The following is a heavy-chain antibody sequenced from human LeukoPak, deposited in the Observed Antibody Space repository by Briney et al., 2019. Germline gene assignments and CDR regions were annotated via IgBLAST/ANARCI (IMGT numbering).Heavy chain of an antibody. J-gene: IGHJ4*02. CDR3: ARGRWVGTTQVYYLDF. CDR1: GYGFMNYA. V-gene: IGHV1-3*01. D-gene: IGHD1-26*01. Sequence: VASVTVSCTTSGYGFMNYAVQWVRQAPGERLEWMGWVNAGNGDTRYSPEFQGRVTIARDTSASTVYMELSSLTSADTATYYCARGRWVGTTQVYYLDFWGQGTLVTVSS. CDR2: VNAGNGDT.